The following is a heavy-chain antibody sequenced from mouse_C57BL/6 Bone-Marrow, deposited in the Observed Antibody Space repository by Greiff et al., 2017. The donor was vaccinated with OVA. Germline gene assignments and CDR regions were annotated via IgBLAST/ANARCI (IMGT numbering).Heavy chain of an antibody. V-gene: IGHV1-69*01. J-gene: IGHJ3*01. CDR2: IDPSDSYT. D-gene: IGHD2-1*01. CDR1: GYTFTSYW. Sequence: QVQLQQPGAELVMPGASVKLSCKASGYTFTSYWMHWVKQRPGQGLEWIGEIDPSDSYTNYNQKFKGKSTLTVDKSSSTAYMQLSSLTSEDSAVYYCACLYGNYVYWGQGTLVTVSA. CDR3: ACLYGNYVY.